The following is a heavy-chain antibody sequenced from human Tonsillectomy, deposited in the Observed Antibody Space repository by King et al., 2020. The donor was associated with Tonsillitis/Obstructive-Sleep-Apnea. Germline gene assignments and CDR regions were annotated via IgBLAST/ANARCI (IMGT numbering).Heavy chain of an antibody. CDR3: ARDPLSYYDFWSCYSYYFDY. V-gene: IGHV1-18*01. Sequence: VQLVESGAEVKKPGASVKVSRKASGYTFTNYGINWVRQAPGQGLEWMGWISAYNGDTNYAQKVQGRVTMTTDTSTSTAYMELRSLRSDATAVYYCARDPLSYYDFWSCYSYYFDYWGQGTLVTVSS. D-gene: IGHD3-3*01. J-gene: IGHJ4*02. CDR2: ISAYNGDT. CDR1: GYTFTNYG.